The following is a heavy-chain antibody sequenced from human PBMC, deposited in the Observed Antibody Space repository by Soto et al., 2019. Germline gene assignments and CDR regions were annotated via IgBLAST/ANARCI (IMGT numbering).Heavy chain of an antibody. CDR3: AKSWGSGSYYNERFYYYYGMDV. V-gene: IGHV3-30*18. CDR1: GFTFSSYG. J-gene: IGHJ6*02. CDR2: ISYDGSNK. D-gene: IGHD3-10*01. Sequence: PGGSLRLSCAASGFTFSSYGMHWVRQAPGKGLEWVAVISYDGSNKYYADSVKGRFTISRDNSKNTLYLQMNSLRAEDTAVYYCAKSWGSGSYYNERFYYYYGMDVWGQGTTVTV.